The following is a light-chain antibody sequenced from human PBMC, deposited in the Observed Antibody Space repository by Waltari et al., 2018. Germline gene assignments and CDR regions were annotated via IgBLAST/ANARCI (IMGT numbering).Light chain of an antibody. CDR1: SSNIGNNA. J-gene: IGLJ3*02. CDR3: AEWDDRLNGRWE. Sequence: HSFLLQPSPASGTSGQAVTLPCSGSSSNIGNNAVNWYRLVPGPTPKPLIYRNDQRPSGVPDRLTGSKSGSSASVAISGLRCENEGGYCCAEWDDRLNGRWEVGGGTKLTVL. V-gene: IGLV1-44*01. CDR2: RND.